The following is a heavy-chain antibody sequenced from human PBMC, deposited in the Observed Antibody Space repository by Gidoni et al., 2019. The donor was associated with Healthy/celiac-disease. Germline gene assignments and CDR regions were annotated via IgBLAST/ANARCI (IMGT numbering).Heavy chain of an antibody. D-gene: IGHD3-3*01. CDR2: IIPIFGTA. CDR3: ATSYDFWSGYYRGKFDY. Sequence: QVQLVQSGAEVKKPGSSVKVSCKASGGTFSSYAIRWVRQAPGQGLEWMGGIIPIFGTANYAQKFQGRVTITADESTSTAYMELSSLRSEDTAVYYCATSYDFWSGYYRGKFDYWGQGTLVTVSS. V-gene: IGHV1-69*01. J-gene: IGHJ4*02. CDR1: GGTFSSYA.